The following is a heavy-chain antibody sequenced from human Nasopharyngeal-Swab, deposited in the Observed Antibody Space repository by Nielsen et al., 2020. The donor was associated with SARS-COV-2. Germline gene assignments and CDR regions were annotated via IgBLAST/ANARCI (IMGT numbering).Heavy chain of an antibody. CDR2: IYYSGST. CDR3: ARGGYGSGSYHFDY. J-gene: IGHJ4*02. D-gene: IGHD3-10*01. Sequence: RQAPGKGLEWIGYIYYSGSTYYNPSLKSRVTISVDTSKNQFSLKLSSVTAADTAVYYCARGGYGSGSYHFDYWGQGTLVTVSS. V-gene: IGHV4-31*02.